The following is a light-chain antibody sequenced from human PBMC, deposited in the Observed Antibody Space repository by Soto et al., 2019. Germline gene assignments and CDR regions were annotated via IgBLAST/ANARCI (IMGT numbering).Light chain of an antibody. CDR3: HHYNNWPRT. Sequence: IVLTQSPATLSVSPGERATLSCRASQSVSSFLAWYQQKPGQAPRLLIYGASTRATGIPARFSGSGSGTEFTLTISSLQSEDFAVYYCHHYNNWPRTFGQGTKVDIK. V-gene: IGKV3-15*01. CDR2: GAS. CDR1: QSVSSF. J-gene: IGKJ1*01.